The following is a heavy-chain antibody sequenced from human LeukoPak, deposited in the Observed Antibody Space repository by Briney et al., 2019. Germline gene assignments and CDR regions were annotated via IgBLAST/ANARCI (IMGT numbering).Heavy chain of an antibody. D-gene: IGHD6-13*01. Sequence: GGSLRLSCAASGFTFSSYSMNWVRQAPGKGLEWVSYISSSSTIYYADSVKGRFTISRDNAKNSLYLQMNSLRAEDTAVYYCARGIAAAGTNDYWGQGTLVTVSS. CDR2: ISSSSTI. J-gene: IGHJ4*02. CDR3: ARGIAAAGTNDY. V-gene: IGHV3-48*01. CDR1: GFTFSSYS.